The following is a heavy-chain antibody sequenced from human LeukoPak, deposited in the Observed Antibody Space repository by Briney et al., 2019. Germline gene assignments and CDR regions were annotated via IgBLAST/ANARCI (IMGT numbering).Heavy chain of an antibody. D-gene: IGHD6-13*01. CDR3: ARAWAAGQLGKAYYGMDV. CDR1: GYTFTSYD. CDR2: MNPNSGNT. V-gene: IGHV1-8*01. J-gene: IGHJ6*02. Sequence: ASVKVSCKASGYTFTSYDINWVRQATGQGLEWMGWMNPNSGNTGYTQKFQGRVTMTRNTSISTAYMELSSLRSEDTAVYYCARAWAAGQLGKAYYGMDVWGQGTTVTVSS.